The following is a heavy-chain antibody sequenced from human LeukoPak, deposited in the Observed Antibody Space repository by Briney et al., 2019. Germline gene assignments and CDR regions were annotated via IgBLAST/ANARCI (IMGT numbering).Heavy chain of an antibody. V-gene: IGHV1-8*01. CDR3: ARDLLNSNWFDP. J-gene: IGHJ5*02. D-gene: IGHD3-16*01. Sequence: ASVKVSCKTSGYTFTAHDIFWVRQAAGQGLEWMGWMNPKSGSTAYAQKVQGRVTITADKSTSTAYMELSSLRSEDTGVYYCARDLLNSNWFDPWGQGTLVTVSS. CDR1: GYTFTAHD. CDR2: MNPKSGST.